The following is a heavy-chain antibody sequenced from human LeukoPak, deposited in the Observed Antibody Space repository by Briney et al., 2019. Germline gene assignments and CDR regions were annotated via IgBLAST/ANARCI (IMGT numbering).Heavy chain of an antibody. D-gene: IGHD3-22*01. V-gene: IGHV4-59*01. CDR1: GGSISNYY. J-gene: IGHJ4*02. CDR3: ARARLDSSGRFDY. Sequence: SETLSLTCTVSGGSISNYYWSWIRQPPGKGLEWIGYIYYSGRTDYNPSLKSRVTISKDTSKTQFSLRLSSVTAADTAVYYCARARLDSSGRFDYWGQGTLVTVSS. CDR2: IYYSGRT.